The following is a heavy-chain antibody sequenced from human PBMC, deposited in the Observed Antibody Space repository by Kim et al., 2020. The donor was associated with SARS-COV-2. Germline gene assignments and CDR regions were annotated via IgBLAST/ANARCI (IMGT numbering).Heavy chain of an antibody. J-gene: IGHJ4*02. CDR1: GLNFGDYA. D-gene: IGHD3-22*01. Sequence: GGSLRFSCTTSGLNFGDYAMSWFRQAPGKGLEWVAFIRSKRYGETTEYAASVKGRFTISRDDSKRIAYLQMNGLKTEDTAVYYCTSGPYYYDSAAYYHDYWGQGTLVTVSS. CDR3: TSGPYYYDSAAYYHDY. V-gene: IGHV3-49*03. CDR2: IRSKRYGETT.